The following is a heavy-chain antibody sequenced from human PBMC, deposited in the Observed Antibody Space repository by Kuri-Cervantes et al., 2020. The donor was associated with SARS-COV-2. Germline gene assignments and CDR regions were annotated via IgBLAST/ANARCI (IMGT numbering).Heavy chain of an antibody. Sequence: SVKVSCKASGGTFRSYAISWVRQAPGQGLEWVGRIVPTIGPVHYAQRFQGRLTITADESTSTTYMELSSLRYEDTAVYYCARIASSLGTDFWGQGSLVTVSS. CDR2: IVPTIGPV. D-gene: IGHD1-1*01. CDR1: GGTFRSYA. V-gene: IGHV1-69*11. J-gene: IGHJ4*02. CDR3: ARIASSLGTDF.